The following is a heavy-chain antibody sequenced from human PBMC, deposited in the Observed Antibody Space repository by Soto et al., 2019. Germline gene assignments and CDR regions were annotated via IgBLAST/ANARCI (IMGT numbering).Heavy chain of an antibody. CDR1: GFTFTRYS. J-gene: IGHJ4*02. CDR3: ARESEDLTSNFDY. CDR2: ISSTTNYI. V-gene: IGHV3-21*06. Sequence: LRLSCAASGFTFTRYSMNWVRQAPGKGLEWVSSISSTTNYIYYGDSMKGRFTISRDNAKNSLYLEMNSLRAEDTAVYYCARESEDLTSNFDYWGQGTRVTVSS.